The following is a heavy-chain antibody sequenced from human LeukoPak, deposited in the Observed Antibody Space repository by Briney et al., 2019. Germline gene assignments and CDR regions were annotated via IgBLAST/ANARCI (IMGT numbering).Heavy chain of an antibody. Sequence: PSETLSLTCAVYGGSFSGYYWSWIRQPPGKGLEWIGEINHSGSTNYNPSLKSRVTISVDTSKNQFSLKLSSVTAADTAVYYCARRRTNLLTAMVDYWGQGTLVTVSS. CDR3: ARRRTNLLTAMVDY. D-gene: IGHD5-18*01. J-gene: IGHJ4*02. CDR1: GGSFSGYY. V-gene: IGHV4-34*01. CDR2: INHSGST.